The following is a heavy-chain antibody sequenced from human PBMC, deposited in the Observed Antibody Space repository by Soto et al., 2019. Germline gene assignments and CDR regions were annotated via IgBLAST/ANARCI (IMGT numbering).Heavy chain of an antibody. CDR3: ARDLHDYVSFRFDP. CDR2: ISSSGSTI. V-gene: IGHV3-11*04. Sequence: LSLTCTVSGGSISSSSYYWGWIRQAPGKGLEWVSHISSSGSTIYYADSVKGRFTISRDNAKNSLYLQMNSLRAEDTAVYYCARDLHDYVSFRFDPWGQGTLVTVSS. D-gene: IGHD3-16*01. CDR1: GGSISSSSYY. J-gene: IGHJ5*02.